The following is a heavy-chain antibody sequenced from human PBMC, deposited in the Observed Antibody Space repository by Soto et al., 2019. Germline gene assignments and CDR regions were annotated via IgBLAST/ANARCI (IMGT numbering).Heavy chain of an antibody. V-gene: IGHV4-4*02. CDR2: IYHSGST. CDR3: ARAGGQYYYDSSGLLDY. D-gene: IGHD3-22*01. Sequence: PSETLSLTCAVSGGSISSSNWWSWVRQPPGKGREWIGEIYHSGSTNYNPSLKSRVTRSVDKSKNQFSLKLSSVTAADTAVYYCARAGGQYYYDSSGLLDYWGQGTLVIVSS. CDR1: GGSISSSNW. J-gene: IGHJ4*02.